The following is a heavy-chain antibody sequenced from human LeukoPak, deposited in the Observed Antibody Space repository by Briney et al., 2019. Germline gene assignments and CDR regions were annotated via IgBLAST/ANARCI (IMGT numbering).Heavy chain of an antibody. J-gene: IGHJ4*02. D-gene: IGHD3-3*01. V-gene: IGHV4-59*08. Sequence: SETLSLTCTVSGGSISSYYWSWIRQPPGKGLEWIGYIYYSGSTNYNPSLKSRVTISVDTSKNQFSLKLSSVTAADTAVHYCARHGSYYDFWSGYQNIGYFDYWGQGTLVTVSS. CDR2: IYYSGST. CDR1: GGSISSYY. CDR3: ARHGSYYDFWSGYQNIGYFDY.